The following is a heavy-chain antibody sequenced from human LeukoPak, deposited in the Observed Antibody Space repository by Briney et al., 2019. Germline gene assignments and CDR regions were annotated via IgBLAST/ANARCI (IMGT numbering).Heavy chain of an antibody. CDR3: ARGLSRYSSGWYPNWFDP. J-gene: IGHJ5*02. CDR1: GYTFTSYS. Sequence: ASVKVSCKASGYTFTSYSISWVRQAPGQGLEWMGWISAYNGNTNYAQKFQGRVTMTEDTSTDTAYMELSSLRSEDTAVYYCARGLSRYSSGWYPNWFDPWGQGTLVTVSS. CDR2: ISAYNGNT. V-gene: IGHV1-18*01. D-gene: IGHD6-19*01.